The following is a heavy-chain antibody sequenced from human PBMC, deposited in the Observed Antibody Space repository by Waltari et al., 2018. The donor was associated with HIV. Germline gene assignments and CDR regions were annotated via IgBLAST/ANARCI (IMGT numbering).Heavy chain of an antibody. J-gene: IGHJ6*02. D-gene: IGHD2-21*01. CDR2: ISGSGGST. Sequence: CAASGFTFSSYAMSWVRQAPGKGLEWVSAISGSGGSTYYADSVKGRFTISRDNSKNTLYLQMNSLRAEDTAVYYCAKGCGSGYYYYGMDVWGQGTTVTVSS. V-gene: IGHV3-23*01. CDR1: GFTFSSYA. CDR3: AKGCGSGYYYYGMDV.